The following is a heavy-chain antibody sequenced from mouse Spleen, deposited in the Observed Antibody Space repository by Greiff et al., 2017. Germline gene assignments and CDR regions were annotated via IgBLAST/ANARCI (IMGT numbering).Heavy chain of an antibody. D-gene: IGHD1-1*01. CDR3: TRVLITTVVANFDY. Sequence: DVRLVESGEGLVKPGGSLKLSCAASGFTFSSYAMSWVRQTPEKRLEWVAYISSGGDYIYYADTVKGRFTISRDNARNTLYLQMSSLKSEDTAMYYCTRVLITTVVANFDYWGQGTTLTVSS. V-gene: IGHV5-9-1*02. CDR1: GFTFSSYA. J-gene: IGHJ2*01. CDR2: ISSGGDYI.